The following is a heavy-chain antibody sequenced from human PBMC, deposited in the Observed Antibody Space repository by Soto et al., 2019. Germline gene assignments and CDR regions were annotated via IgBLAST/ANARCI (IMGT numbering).Heavy chain of an antibody. D-gene: IGHD3-22*01. CDR3: ASGYYHDGPTYQSDSYGMAV. V-gene: IGHV1-69*12. J-gene: IGHJ6*02. CDR1: GGTFNTYV. CDR2: IIPLFDTA. Sequence: QVQLVQSGAEVKKPGSSVKVSCKASGGTFNTYVISWVRQAPGQGLQWMGGIIPLFDTANYAQKFQGRVTIXAXEXXSTAYMELNSLRSEDTAVYYCASGYYHDGPTYQSDSYGMAVWGQGTTVIVSS.